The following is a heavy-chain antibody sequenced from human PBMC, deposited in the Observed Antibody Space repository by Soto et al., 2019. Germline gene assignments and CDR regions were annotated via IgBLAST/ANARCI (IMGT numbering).Heavy chain of an antibody. CDR1: GFTFSNYA. CDR2: ISHDGYNK. D-gene: IGHD6-13*01. Sequence: QVQLVESGGGVVQPGRSLRLSCAASGFTFSNYAMHWVRQAPGKGLEWVAVISHDGYNKYYADSVKGRFTISRDSFKNTLYLQMNSLRVEDTAVYSCARDSGSSWYFGMDVWGQGTTVTVSS. J-gene: IGHJ6*02. CDR3: ARDSGSSWYFGMDV. V-gene: IGHV3-30-3*01.